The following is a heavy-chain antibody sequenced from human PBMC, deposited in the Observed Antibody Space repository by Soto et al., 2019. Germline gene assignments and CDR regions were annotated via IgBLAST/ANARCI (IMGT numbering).Heavy chain of an antibody. CDR1: GFTFDDYA. Sequence: EVQLVESGGGLVQPGRSLRLSCAASGFTFDDYAMHWVRQAPGKGLEWVSGISWNSGSLGYADSVKGRFTISRDNPKNSLYLQMNSLRAEDTALYYCAKGGQLLTEGGGYWGQGTLVTVSS. V-gene: IGHV3-9*01. J-gene: IGHJ4*02. D-gene: IGHD2-2*01. CDR3: AKGGQLLTEGGGY. CDR2: ISWNSGSL.